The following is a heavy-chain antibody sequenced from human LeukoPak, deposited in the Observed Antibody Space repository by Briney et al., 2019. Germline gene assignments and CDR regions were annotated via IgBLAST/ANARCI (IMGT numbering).Heavy chain of an antibody. CDR2: IYYSGSI. V-gene: IGHV4-39*07. Sequence: SETLSLTCTVSGGSISSGDYYWSWIRQPPGKGLEWIGSIYYSGSIYYNPSLKSRVTISVDTSKNQFSLKLSSVTAADTAVYYCARDGEVGYCSGGSCYRQANWFDPWGQGTLVTVSS. J-gene: IGHJ5*02. CDR1: GGSISSGDYY. D-gene: IGHD2-15*01. CDR3: ARDGEVGYCSGGSCYRQANWFDP.